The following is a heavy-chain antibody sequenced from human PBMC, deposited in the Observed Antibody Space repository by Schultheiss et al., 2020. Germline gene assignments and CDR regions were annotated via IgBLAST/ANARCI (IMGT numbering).Heavy chain of an antibody. V-gene: IGHV3-49*04. Sequence: GGSLRLSCAASGFTFSSYAMHWVRQAPGKGLEWVGFIRSRDYGATTDYAASVTGRLTISRDDSKSIAYLQMNSLKTEDTAVYYCTRDGGEGFYYYYYYMDVWGKGTTVTVSS. J-gene: IGHJ6*03. D-gene: IGHD3-10*01. CDR3: TRDGGEGFYYYYYYMDV. CDR1: GFTFSSYA. CDR2: IRSRDYGATT.